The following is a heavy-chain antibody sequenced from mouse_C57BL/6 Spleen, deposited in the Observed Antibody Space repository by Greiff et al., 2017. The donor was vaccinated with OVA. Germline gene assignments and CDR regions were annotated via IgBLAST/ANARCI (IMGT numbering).Heavy chain of an antibody. Sequence: EVQGVESGGGLVKPGGSLKLSCAASGFTFSSYTMSWVRQTPEKRLEWVATISGGGGNTYYPDSVKGRFTISRDNAKNTLYLQMSSLRSEDTALYYCARHGLYYDYDGAWFAYWGQGTLVTVSA. D-gene: IGHD2-4*01. CDR1: GFTFSSYT. V-gene: IGHV5-9*01. CDR3: ARHGLYYDYDGAWFAY. J-gene: IGHJ3*01. CDR2: ISGGGGNT.